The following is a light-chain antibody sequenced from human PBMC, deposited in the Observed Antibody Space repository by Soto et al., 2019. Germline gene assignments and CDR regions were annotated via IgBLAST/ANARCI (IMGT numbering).Light chain of an antibody. V-gene: IGLV1-44*01. CDR3: ATWDDGLNGAV. J-gene: IGLJ7*01. CDR2: SNN. Sequence: QAVVTQPPSASGTPGQRVTISCSRRSSNIGSNGVNWYQQLPGTAPKFLIYSNNERPSGVPDRFSGSKSGTSASLVISGLQSEDEADYYCATWDDGLNGAVFGGGTQLTVL. CDR1: SSNIGSNG.